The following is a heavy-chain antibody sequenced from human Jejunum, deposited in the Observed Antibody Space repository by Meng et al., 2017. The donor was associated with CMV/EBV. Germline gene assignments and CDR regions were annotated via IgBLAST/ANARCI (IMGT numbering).Heavy chain of an antibody. CDR1: GGSTDSYS. CDR3: ARDNRGMDV. CDR2: VYYSGST. J-gene: IGHJ6*02. Sequence: LSCTVSGGSTDSYSWTWIRQPPGKGLGWIGYVYYSGSTNYNPSLKSRVTISVDTSNNQFSLKLRYVTAADTAVYYCARDNRGMDVWGQGTTVTVSS. V-gene: IGHV4-59*01.